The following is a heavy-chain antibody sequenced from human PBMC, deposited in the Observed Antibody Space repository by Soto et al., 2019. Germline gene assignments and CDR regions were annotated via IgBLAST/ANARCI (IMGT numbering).Heavy chain of an antibody. D-gene: IGHD4-4*01. CDR1: GFTFSNAW. CDR2: IKSKTDGGTT. V-gene: IGHV3-15*01. CDR3: TTAPLQGIPYYYYYMDV. J-gene: IGHJ6*03. Sequence: GGSLRLSCAASGFTFSNAWMSWVRQAPGKGLEWVGRIKSKTDGGTTDYAAPVKGRFTISRDDSKNTLYLQMNSLKTEDTAVYYCTTAPLQGIPYYYYYMDVWGKGTTVTVSS.